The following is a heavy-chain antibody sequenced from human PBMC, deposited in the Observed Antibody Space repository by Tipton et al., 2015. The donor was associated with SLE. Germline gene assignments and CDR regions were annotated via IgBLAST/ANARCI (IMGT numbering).Heavy chain of an antibody. CDR2: IYHSGST. D-gene: IGHD2-15*01. CDR3: ARGGDIVVVVAAPTFGY. CDR1: GYSISSGYY. J-gene: IGHJ4*02. V-gene: IGHV4-38-2*01. Sequence: TLSLTCAVSGYSISSGYYWGWIRQPPGKGLEWIGIIYHSGSTYYNPSLKSRVTISVDTSKNQFSLKLSAVTAADTAVYYCARGGDIVVVVAAPTFGYWGQGTLVTVSS.